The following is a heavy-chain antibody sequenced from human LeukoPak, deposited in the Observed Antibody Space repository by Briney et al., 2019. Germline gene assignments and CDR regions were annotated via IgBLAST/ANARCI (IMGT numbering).Heavy chain of an antibody. CDR1: GYTFSGHY. D-gene: IGHD2-2*01. J-gene: IGHJ4*02. Sequence: ASVKVSCKASGYTFSGHYLHWVRQAPGQGLEWMGRISPNSGDTNYAQKFQGRVAMTRDTSISTAFMELTRLRSDDTAVYYCARDYCSSTSCLFDYWGQGTLVTVSS. CDR2: ISPNSGDT. V-gene: IGHV1-2*06. CDR3: ARDYCSSTSCLFDY.